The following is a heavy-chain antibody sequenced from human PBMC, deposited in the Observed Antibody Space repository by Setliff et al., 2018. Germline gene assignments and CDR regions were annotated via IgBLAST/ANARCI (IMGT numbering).Heavy chain of an antibody. CDR3: ARDRNDNYESSGYYYAGGYMDV. CDR1: GDTFSTYA. D-gene: IGHD3-22*01. V-gene: IGHV1-69*06. CDR2: IIPLLETA. J-gene: IGHJ6*03. Sequence: SVKVSCKASGDTFSTYALSWVRQAPGQGLEWMGGIIPLLETAKYAQKFQGRVTITADTSTSTVFMELSSLRSEDTAVYYCARDRNDNYESSGYYYAGGYMDVWGKGTTVTVSS.